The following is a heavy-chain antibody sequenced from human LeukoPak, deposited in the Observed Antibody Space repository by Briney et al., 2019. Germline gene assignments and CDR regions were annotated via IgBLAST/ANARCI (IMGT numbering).Heavy chain of an antibody. CDR3: VRGSQYYYDSSGYYYDYYYYYMDV. J-gene: IGHJ6*03. CDR1: GFTFSSYS. V-gene: IGHV3-21*01. Sequence: PGGSLRLSCAASGFTFSSYSMNWVRQAPGKGLEWVSSISSSSSYIYYADSVKGRFTISRDNAKNSLYLQMNSLRAEDTAVYYCVRGSQYYYDSSGYYYDYYYYYMDVWGKGTTVTVSS. CDR2: ISSSSSYI. D-gene: IGHD3-22*01.